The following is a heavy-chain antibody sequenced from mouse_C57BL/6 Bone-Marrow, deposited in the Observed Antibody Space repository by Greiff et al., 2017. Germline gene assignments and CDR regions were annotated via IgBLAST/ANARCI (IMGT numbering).Heavy chain of an antibody. J-gene: IGHJ2*01. Sequence: QVQLKQPGAELVRPGSSVKLSCKASGYTFTSYWMHWVKQRPIQGLEWIGNIDPSDSETHYNQKFKDKATLTVDKSSSTAYMQLSSLTSEDSAVYYCARYLPTVVYFGYWGQGTTLTVAS. CDR1: GYTFTSYW. CDR2: IDPSDSET. V-gene: IGHV1-52*01. D-gene: IGHD1-1*01. CDR3: ARYLPTVVYFGY.